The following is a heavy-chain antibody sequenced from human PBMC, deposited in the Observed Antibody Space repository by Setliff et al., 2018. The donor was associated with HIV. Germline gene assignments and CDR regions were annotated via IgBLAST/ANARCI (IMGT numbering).Heavy chain of an antibody. D-gene: IGHD1-26*01. Sequence: ASVKVSCKTSGYTFSDYYMHWVRQAPGQGLEWMGWINPKSGDTKYAQKFQGRVTMTRDTSISTVYMELSRLRSDDTAVYYCAAIVGATTMEYAFDIWGQGTMVTVSS. V-gene: IGHV1-2*02. CDR1: GYTFSDYY. J-gene: IGHJ3*02. CDR2: INPKSGDT. CDR3: AAIVGATTMEYAFDI.